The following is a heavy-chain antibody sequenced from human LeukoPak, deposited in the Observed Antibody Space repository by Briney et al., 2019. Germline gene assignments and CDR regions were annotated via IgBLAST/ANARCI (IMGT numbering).Heavy chain of an antibody. D-gene: IGHD3-22*01. CDR1: GFTFSSHA. CDR3: ARDVVSGAPGHDY. Sequence: GGSLRLSCAASGFTFSSHAMSWVRQAPGKGLEWLANIKQTGSEKYYLDSVKGRFTITRDNAKNSLYLQVNSLRAEDTAVYYCARDVVSGAPGHDYWGQGTLVTVSS. V-gene: IGHV3-7*03. J-gene: IGHJ4*02. CDR2: IKQTGSEK.